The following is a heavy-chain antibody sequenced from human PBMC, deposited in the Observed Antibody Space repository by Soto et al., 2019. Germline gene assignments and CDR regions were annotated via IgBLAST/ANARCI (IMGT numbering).Heavy chain of an antibody. Sequence: ASVKVSCKASGYTFTYRYLHWVRQAPGQALEWMGWITPFNGNTNYAQKFQDRVTITRDRSMSTAYIELSSLRSEDTAMYYCAHLLAAGTQKHQPNDAFDIWGQGTMVTVSS. D-gene: IGHD6-13*01. CDR1: GYTFTYRY. J-gene: IGHJ3*02. CDR3: AHLLAAGTQKHQPNDAFDI. CDR2: ITPFNGNT. V-gene: IGHV1-45*02.